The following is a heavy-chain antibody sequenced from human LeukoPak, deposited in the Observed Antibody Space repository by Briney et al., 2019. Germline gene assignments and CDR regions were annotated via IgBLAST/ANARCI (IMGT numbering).Heavy chain of an antibody. CDR2: ISGSGGST. V-gene: IGHV3-23*01. D-gene: IGHD4-23*01. J-gene: IGHJ4*02. CDR1: GFTFSSYA. Sequence: PGGSLRLSCAASGFTFSSYAMSWVRQAPGKGLEWVSAISGSGGSTYYADSVKGRFTISRDNSKNTLYLQMNSLRAEDTAVYYCAKWGLEYGGNSCDYWGQGTLVTVSS. CDR3: AKWGLEYGGNSCDY.